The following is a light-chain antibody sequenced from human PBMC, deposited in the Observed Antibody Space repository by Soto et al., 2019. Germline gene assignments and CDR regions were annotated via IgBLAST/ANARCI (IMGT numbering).Light chain of an antibody. J-gene: IGLJ1*01. CDR2: EVT. CDR1: SGDVGSYNL. V-gene: IGLV2-23*02. CDR3: CSYAGNSEV. Sequence: QSALTQPASVSGSPGQSITIPCTGTSGDVGSYNLVSWYQQHPGKAPKLLISEVTERPSGVSNRFSGSKSGSTASLTISGLQPDDEADYYCCSYAGNSEVFGTGTKVTVL.